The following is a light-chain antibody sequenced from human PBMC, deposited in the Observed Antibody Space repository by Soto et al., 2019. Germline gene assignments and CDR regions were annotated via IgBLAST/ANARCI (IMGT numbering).Light chain of an antibody. CDR2: RAS. CDR3: QQYNRYFKS. V-gene: IGKV1-5*03. J-gene: IGKJ1*01. CDR1: QGLSSD. Sequence: DIQMTQSPSSLSASVGDRVTITCRASQGLSSDLAWYQQKPGQAPRLLIQRASRVERGVPSRFSGSGSDTEFTLTISSLQPDDFATYYCQQYNRYFKSFGQGTKVDIK.